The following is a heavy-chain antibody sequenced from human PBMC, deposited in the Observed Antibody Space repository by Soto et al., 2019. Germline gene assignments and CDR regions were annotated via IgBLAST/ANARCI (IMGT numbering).Heavy chain of an antibody. CDR1: GFTFSSYS. CDR3: ARTIAAADSDY. V-gene: IGHV3-21*01. D-gene: IGHD6-13*01. Sequence: GGSMRLSCAASGFTFSSYSMNWVRQAPGKGLEWVSSISSSSSYIYYADSVKGRFTISRDNAKNSLYLQMNSLRAEDTAVYYCARTIAAADSDYWGQGTLVTVSS. J-gene: IGHJ4*02. CDR2: ISSSSSYI.